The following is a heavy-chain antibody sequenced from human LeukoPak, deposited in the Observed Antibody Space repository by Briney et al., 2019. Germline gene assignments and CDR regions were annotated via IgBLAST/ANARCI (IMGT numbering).Heavy chain of an antibody. D-gene: IGHD3-22*01. CDR2: INTNTGNP. Sequence: ASVKVSCKASGYTFTSYAMNWVRQAPGQGLEWMGWINTNTGNPTYAQGFTGRFVFSLDTSVSTAYLQISSLKAEDTAVYYCARGRDYYYDSSGYYTARPLDYWGQGTLVTVSS. CDR1: GYTFTSYA. J-gene: IGHJ4*02. CDR3: ARGRDYYYDSSGYYTARPLDY. V-gene: IGHV7-4-1*02.